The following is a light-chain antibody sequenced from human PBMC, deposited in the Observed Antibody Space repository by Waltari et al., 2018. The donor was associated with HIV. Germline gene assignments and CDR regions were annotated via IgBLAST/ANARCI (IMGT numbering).Light chain of an antibody. V-gene: IGKV1-5*03. CDR3: QQYTNYPRT. Sequence: DIQLTQSPSTLSASVGDRVTITCRASQNINTWLAWYHQKPGKVPKLLIYQASNLSIGVSARFSGSGSGTEFTLTINSLQPDDFGTYYCQQYTNYPRTFGQGTKVEI. CDR1: QNINTW. CDR2: QAS. J-gene: IGKJ1*01.